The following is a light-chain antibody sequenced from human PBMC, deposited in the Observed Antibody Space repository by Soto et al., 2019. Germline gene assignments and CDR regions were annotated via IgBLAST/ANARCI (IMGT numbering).Light chain of an antibody. CDR1: SSDVGGYNY. CDR3: SSYTGISTYV. J-gene: IGLJ1*01. V-gene: IGLV2-14*01. CDR2: DVT. Sequence: QSALTQPASVSGSPGQSITISCTGTSSDVGGYNYVSWYQQYPGKAPQLMIYDVTHRPSGVSNRFSGSKSGNTASLTISGLQAEDEADYYCSSYTGISTYVFGTGTKLTVL.